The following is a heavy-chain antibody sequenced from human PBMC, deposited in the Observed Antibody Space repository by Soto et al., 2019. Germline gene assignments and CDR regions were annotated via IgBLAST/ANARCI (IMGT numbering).Heavy chain of an antibody. CDR1: GFTFSSYW. V-gene: IGHV3-7*01. CDR2: IKKDGSEK. CDR3: ARRGGKFYYYMDV. Sequence: RGSLRLCCAASGFTFSSYWMSWVRQAPGKGLEWVANIKKDGSEKNYVDSVKGRFTISRDNAKNSLYLQMNSLRAEDTAVYYCARRGGKFYYYMDVWGKGTTVTVSS. J-gene: IGHJ6*03.